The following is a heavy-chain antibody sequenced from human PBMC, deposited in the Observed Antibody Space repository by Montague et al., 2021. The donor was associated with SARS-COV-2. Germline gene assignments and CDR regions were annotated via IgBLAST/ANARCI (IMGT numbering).Heavy chain of an antibody. CDR1: GDSVAGVRVR. J-gene: IGHJ3*02. CDR3: AREEGLGPYTGYAFDI. V-gene: IGHV6-1*01. CDR2: LHYGNRWFD. D-gene: IGHD3-16*01. Sequence: CAISGDSVAGVRVRSDWHRQEPPTRLECVGRLHYGNRWFDHYEVSMKGRISIKADTSKNQFSLQLDSVTPEDTAVYYCAREEGLGPYTGYAFDIWGQGTLVTVSS.